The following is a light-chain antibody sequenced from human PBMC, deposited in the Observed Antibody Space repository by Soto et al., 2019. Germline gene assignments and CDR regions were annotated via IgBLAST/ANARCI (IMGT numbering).Light chain of an antibody. CDR3: QPYDRSPWT. V-gene: IGKV3-20*01. J-gene: IGKJ1*01. Sequence: EIVLTQSPGPLSLSPGERATLSCTASQSVSSSYLAWHQQKPGQAPRLLIYGASSRATGIPDRFLGSGSGTDFNLTSSRLQPEDVAMYCAQPYDRSPWTFGPRTKVEI. CDR1: QSVSSSY. CDR2: GAS.